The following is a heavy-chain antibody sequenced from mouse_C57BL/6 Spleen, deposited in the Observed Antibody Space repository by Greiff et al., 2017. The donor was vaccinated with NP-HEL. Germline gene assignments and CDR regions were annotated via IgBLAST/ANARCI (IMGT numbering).Heavy chain of an antibody. CDR1: GFTFSSYG. CDR2: ISSGGRYT. J-gene: IGHJ3*01. D-gene: IGHD2-4*01. CDR3: ARGGDYDYDVGFAY. V-gene: IGHV5-6*02. Sequence: EVMLVESGGDLVKPGGSLKLSCAASGFTFSSYGMSWVRQTPDKRLEWVATISSGGRYTYYPDSVKGRFTISRDNAKNTLYLQMSSLKSEDTAMYYCARGGDYDYDVGFAYWGQGTLVTVSA.